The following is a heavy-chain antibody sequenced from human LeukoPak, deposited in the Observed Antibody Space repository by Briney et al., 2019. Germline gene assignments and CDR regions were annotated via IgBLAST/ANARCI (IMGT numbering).Heavy chain of an antibody. Sequence: ASVKVSCKASGYTFISYGINWVRQAPGQGLEWMGWISTNNGNTRYTQDLQGRVTMTTDTSTSTAYMELRSLRSDDTAVYYCAREGYSTVPGTFDYWGQGTLVTVSS. J-gene: IGHJ4*02. D-gene: IGHD6-19*01. CDR3: AREGYSTVPGTFDY. CDR1: GYTFISYG. V-gene: IGHV1-18*01. CDR2: ISTNNGNT.